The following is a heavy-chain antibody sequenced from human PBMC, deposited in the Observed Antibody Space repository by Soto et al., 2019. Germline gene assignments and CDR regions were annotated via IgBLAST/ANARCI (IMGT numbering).Heavy chain of an antibody. D-gene: IGHD5-18*01. CDR2: ISFDGKNQ. V-gene: IGHV3-30*18. CDR1: GFIFSIYG. CDR3: ANFGRVLGGYPYGPLDS. J-gene: IGHJ4*02. Sequence: QVEMEESGGGVVQPGRSLRLSCAGAGFIFSIYGLHWVRQAPGKGLEWVDSISFDGKNQDYADSVKGRFTISRDNSKNTMYLQMNSLRDEETAVYYWANFGRVLGGYPYGPLDSWCQGTLVTVSS.